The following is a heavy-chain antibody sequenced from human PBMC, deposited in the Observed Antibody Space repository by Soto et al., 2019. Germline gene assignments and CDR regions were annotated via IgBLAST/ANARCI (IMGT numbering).Heavy chain of an antibody. CDR2: IYHSGST. CDR3: ARVEGSSSFYYYYMDV. J-gene: IGHJ6*03. CDR1: SGSISSSNW. Sequence: QVQLQESGPGLVKPSGTLSLTCAVSSGSISSSNWWSWVRQPPGKGLEWIGEIYHSGSTNYNPSLKGRVTISVDKSKNQFSLKLSSVTAADTAVYYCARVEGSSSFYYYYMDVWGKGTTVTVSS. V-gene: IGHV4-4*02. D-gene: IGHD6-6*01.